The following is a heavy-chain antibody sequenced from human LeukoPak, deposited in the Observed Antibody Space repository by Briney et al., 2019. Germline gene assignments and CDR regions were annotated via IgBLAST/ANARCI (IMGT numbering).Heavy chain of an antibody. CDR3: ARDLYPVYDTLSGYPLSL. V-gene: IGHV1-2*02. CDR2: IKPNSGGT. CDR1: GYTFTGYY. D-gene: IGHD3-9*01. J-gene: IGHJ4*02. Sequence: ASVKVSCKASGYTFTGYYLQWVRQAPGQGLEWMGWIKPNSGGTIYAQKFQGRVTMTRDTSINTAYMELSRLTSDDTAVYYCARDLYPVYDTLSGYPLSLWGQGTLVTVSS.